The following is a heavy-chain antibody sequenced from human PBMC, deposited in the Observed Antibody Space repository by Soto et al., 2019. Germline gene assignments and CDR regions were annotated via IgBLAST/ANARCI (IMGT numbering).Heavy chain of an antibody. D-gene: IGHD4-4*01. CDR2: IYNDGCT. V-gene: IGHV3-66*01. Sequence: EVQLVESGGGLVQPGGSLRLSCAASGFIVSSSYMSWVRQAPGKGLEWVSIIYNDGCTYYADSVKGRFTISRDDSKNTLYLQILSLRAEDAAEYYCARDSYTRYWGQGTLVTVSS. CDR1: GFIVSSSY. J-gene: IGHJ4*02. CDR3: ARDSYTRY.